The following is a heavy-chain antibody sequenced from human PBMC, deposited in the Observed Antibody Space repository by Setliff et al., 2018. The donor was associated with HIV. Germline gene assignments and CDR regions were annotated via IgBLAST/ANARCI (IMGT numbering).Heavy chain of an antibody. J-gene: IGHJ6*02. CDR2: IYSSGNT. V-gene: IGHV4-61*02. CDR1: GGSIRSDSYY. Sequence: LSLTCTVSGGSIRSDSYYWTWIRQPAGEGLEWIGRIYSSGNTNYNPSLESRVTISVDTSKNQFSLKLSSVTAADTAVYYCAREEKLSAVAGTMYYYYAMDVGGQGTTVTVSS. CDR3: AREEKLSAVAGTMYYYYAMDV. D-gene: IGHD6-19*01.